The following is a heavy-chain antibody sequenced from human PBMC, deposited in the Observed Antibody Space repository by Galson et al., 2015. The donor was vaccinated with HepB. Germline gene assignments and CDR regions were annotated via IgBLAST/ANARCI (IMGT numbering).Heavy chain of an antibody. CDR2: INPSGGST. Sequence: SVKVSCKASGYTFTSYYMHWVRQAPGQGLEWMGIINPSGGSTSYAQKFQGRVIMTRYTSTSTVYMELSSLRFEDTAVYYCARTDEDSYGFAEDYSVQGTLVTVAS. J-gene: IGHJ4*02. D-gene: IGHD5-18*01. CDR1: GYTFTSYY. CDR3: ARTDEDSYGFAEDY. V-gene: IGHV1-46*01.